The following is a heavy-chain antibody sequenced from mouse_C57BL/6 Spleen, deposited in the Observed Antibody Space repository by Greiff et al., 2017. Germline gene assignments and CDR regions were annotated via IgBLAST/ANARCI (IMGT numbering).Heavy chain of an antibody. D-gene: IGHD2-1*01. CDR2: INPNNGGT. Sequence: VQLQQSGPELVKPGASVKISCKASGYTFTDYYMNWVKQSHGKSLEWIGDINPNNGGTSYNQKFKGKATLTVDKSSSTAYMELRSLTSEDSAVYYCARHGNYPWFAYWGQGTLVTVSA. J-gene: IGHJ3*01. V-gene: IGHV1-26*01. CDR1: GYTFTDYY. CDR3: ARHGNYPWFAY.